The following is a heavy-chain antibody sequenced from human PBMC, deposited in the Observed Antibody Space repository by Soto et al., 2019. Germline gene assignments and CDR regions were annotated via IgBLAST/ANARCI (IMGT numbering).Heavy chain of an antibody. J-gene: IGHJ4*02. CDR3: ARGRNYYDSSGYYFDY. D-gene: IGHD3-22*01. Sequence: GGPLRLSCAASGFTFSMYAMHWVRQAPGKGLEWVAVISYDGSDKYYADSVKGRFTVSRDNSKNTQYLQMNSLRAEDTAVYYCARGRNYYDSSGYYFDYWGQGALVTVSS. CDR2: ISYDGSDK. CDR1: GFTFSMYA. V-gene: IGHV3-30-3*01.